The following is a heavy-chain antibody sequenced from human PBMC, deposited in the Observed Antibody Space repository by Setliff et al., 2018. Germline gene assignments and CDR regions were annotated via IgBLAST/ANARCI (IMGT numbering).Heavy chain of an antibody. D-gene: IGHD3-3*01. CDR3: ARVYDFWSGYYVDY. Sequence: SLRLSCAASGFTFSPYIIHWVRQAPGKGLEWVALISYDDTKKYFADSVKGRFTISRDSSRNTLYLQMNSLRAEDTAVYYCARVYDFWSGYYVDYWGQGTLVTVSS. CDR1: GFTFSPYI. V-gene: IGHV3-30*03. J-gene: IGHJ4*02. CDR2: ISYDDTKK.